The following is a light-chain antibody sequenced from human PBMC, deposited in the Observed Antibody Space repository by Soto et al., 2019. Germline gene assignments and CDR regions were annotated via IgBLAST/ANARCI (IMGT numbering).Light chain of an antibody. CDR1: QGLVHSDEETH. J-gene: IGKJ2*01. Sequence: DVVMTQSPLSLPVTLGQPASISCRSSQGLVHSDEETHLSWFQQRPGQSLRRLIYRVSNRDSGVPDRFIGSGSGTDFTLKISRVEAEDFAVYYCMQGTHWPYTFGQGTKLEIK. CDR3: MQGTHWPYT. CDR2: RVS. V-gene: IGKV2-30*02.